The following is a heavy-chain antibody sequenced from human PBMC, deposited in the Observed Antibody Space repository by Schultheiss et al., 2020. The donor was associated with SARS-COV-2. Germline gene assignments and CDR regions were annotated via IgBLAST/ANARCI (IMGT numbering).Heavy chain of an antibody. CDR3: ARGADYDFWSGSQLYYYYGMDV. Sequence: GESLKISCAASGFTFSSYEMNWVRQAPGKGLEWVSYISSSSSTIYYADSVKGRFTISRDNAKNSLYLQMNSLRDEDKAVYYCARGADYDFWSGSQLYYYYGMDVWGQGTTVTVSS. J-gene: IGHJ6*02. D-gene: IGHD3-3*01. CDR1: GFTFSSYE. V-gene: IGHV3-48*02. CDR2: ISSSSSTI.